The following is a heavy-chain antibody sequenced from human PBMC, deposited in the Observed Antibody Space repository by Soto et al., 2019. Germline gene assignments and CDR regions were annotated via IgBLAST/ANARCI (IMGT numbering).Heavy chain of an antibody. V-gene: IGHV3-33*01. D-gene: IGHD3-22*01. CDR1: GFTFSSYG. CDR3: ARDLSTYYYDSSGYHNWFDP. CDR2: VWYDGSNK. J-gene: IGHJ5*02. Sequence: GGSLRLSCAASGFTFSSYGMHWVRQAPGKGLEWVAVVWYDGSNKYYADSVKGRFTISRDNSKNTLYLQMSSLRAEDTAVYYCARDLSTYYYDSSGYHNWFDPWGQGTLVTVSS.